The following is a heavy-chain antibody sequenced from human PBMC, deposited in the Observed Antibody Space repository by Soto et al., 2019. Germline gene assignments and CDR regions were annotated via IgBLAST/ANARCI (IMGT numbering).Heavy chain of an antibody. Sequence: SETLSLTCSVSGDSISTVDYFWAWIRQPPGQALEYIGYIYKSATTYYNPAFESRVAISLDTSKSQFSLNVTSVTAADTAVYFCARGRYCLTGRCFPNWFDSWGQGTLVTVSS. D-gene: IGHD2-15*01. CDR2: IYKSATT. CDR1: GDSISTVDYF. CDR3: ARGRYCLTGRCFPNWFDS. V-gene: IGHV4-30-4*01. J-gene: IGHJ5*01.